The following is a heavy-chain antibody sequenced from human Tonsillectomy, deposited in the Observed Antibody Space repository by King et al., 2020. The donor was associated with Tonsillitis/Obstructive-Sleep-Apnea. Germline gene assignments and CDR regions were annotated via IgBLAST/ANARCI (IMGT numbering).Heavy chain of an antibody. Sequence: VQLVESGGGLVQPGGSLRLSCSASGFTFSGYAMHWVRQAPGKGLQYVSAISSNGDSTNYADSVKGRFTISRGNSKNTLFLQMSSLRPEDTAVYYCVECIKWNPYGREVWGRGTTDTVPS. CDR1: GFTFSGYA. V-gene: IGHV3-64D*08. J-gene: IGHJ6*02. D-gene: IGHD5-12*01. CDR2: ISSNGDST. CDR3: VECIKWNPYGREV.